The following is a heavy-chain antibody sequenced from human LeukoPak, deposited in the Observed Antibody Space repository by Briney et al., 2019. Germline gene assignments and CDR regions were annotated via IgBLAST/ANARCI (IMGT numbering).Heavy chain of an antibody. V-gene: IGHV5-51*01. CDR1: GNNFATHW. Sequence: GESLKISCKGSGNNFATHWIAWVRQTPGKGLEWIGVMYPVDSDTRYSPTFQGQVTISVDKSTSTAYLQWSSLKASDTAIYYXXXXXXXXXXXWXSGLSPFDMWGRGTMVTVSS. CDR3: XXXXXXXXXXWXSGLSPFDM. CDR2: MYPVDSDT. D-gene: IGHD3-10*01. J-gene: IGHJ3*02.